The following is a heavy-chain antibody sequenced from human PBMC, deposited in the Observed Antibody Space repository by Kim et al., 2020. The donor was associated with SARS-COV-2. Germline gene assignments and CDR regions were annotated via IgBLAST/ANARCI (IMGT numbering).Heavy chain of an antibody. D-gene: IGHD5-12*01. J-gene: IGHJ4*02. V-gene: IGHV3-23*05. CDR2: T. Sequence: THYADAVKGHFPSSRDNAKNELNLQMNSLRAEDTAVYYCGDYRGAGCHFSYWGQGTLVTVSS. CDR3: GDYRGAGCHFSY.